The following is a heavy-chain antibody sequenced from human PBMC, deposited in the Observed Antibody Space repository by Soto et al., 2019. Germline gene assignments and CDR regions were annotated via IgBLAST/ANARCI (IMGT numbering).Heavy chain of an antibody. CDR3: ARAPYYDYIWGSYRSEPEADY. CDR1: GYTFTSYG. Sequence: QVQLVQSGAEVKKPGASVKVSCKASGYTFTSYGISWVRQAPGQGLEWMGWISAYNGNTNYAQKLQARDTMTTDTSTSTAYMELRSLRSDDTAVYYCARAPYYDYIWGSYRSEPEADYWGQGTLVTVSS. CDR2: ISAYNGNT. V-gene: IGHV1-18*01. D-gene: IGHD3-16*02. J-gene: IGHJ4*02.